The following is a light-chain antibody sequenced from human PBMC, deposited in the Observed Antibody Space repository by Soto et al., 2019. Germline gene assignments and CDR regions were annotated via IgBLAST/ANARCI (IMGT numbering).Light chain of an antibody. CDR2: DAS. CDR3: QQRSNWPPWT. J-gene: IGKJ1*01. Sequence: EIVLTQSPATLSLSPGERATLSCRASQSVSSYLAWYQQKPGQAPTLLIYDASNRATGIPARFSGSGSGTDFTIATSILEHENFAVYYCQQRSNWPPWTFGQGTQVEIK. CDR1: QSVSSY. V-gene: IGKV3-11*01.